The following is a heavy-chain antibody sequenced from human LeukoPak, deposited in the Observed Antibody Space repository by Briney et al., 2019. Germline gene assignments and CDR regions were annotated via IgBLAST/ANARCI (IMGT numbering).Heavy chain of an antibody. CDR1: GFTFSGSG. CDR3: TSPEYGDY. V-gene: IGHV3-73*01. J-gene: IGHJ4*02. Sequence: GGSLRLSCAASGFTFSGSGMHWVRQASRKGLEWVGRIRSKANSYATAYAASVKGRFTISRDDSKNTAYLQMNSLKTEDTGVYYCTSPEYGDYWGQGTLVTVSS. D-gene: IGHD2-2*01. CDR2: IRSKANSYAT.